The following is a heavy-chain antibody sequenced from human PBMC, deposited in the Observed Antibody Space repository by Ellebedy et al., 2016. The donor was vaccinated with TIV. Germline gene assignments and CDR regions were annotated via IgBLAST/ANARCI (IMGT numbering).Heavy chain of an antibody. CDR2: IKEDGSEK. D-gene: IGHD2-8*01. Sequence: PGGSLRLSCAASGFTFNSYSMNWVRQAPGKGLEWVGNIKEDGSEKYYVDAVKGRFTISRDNAKNSLYLQMNSLRAEDTAVYYCARDAGVYVNYRFDYWGRGTLVTVSS. CDR3: ARDAGVYVNYRFDY. CDR1: GFTFNSYS. J-gene: IGHJ4*02. V-gene: IGHV3-7*01.